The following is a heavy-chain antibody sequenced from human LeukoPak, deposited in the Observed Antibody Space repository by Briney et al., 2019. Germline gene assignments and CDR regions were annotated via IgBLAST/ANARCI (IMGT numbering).Heavy chain of an antibody. Sequence: SGRSLRLSCAASGFTFDDYAMFWVRQAPGKGLEWVSGINWDSKNIGYAASVKGRFTISRDNAKNSLYLQMNSLRAEDTAFYYCAKGNRDSSGFYYYYGMDVWGQGTTVTVSS. CDR2: INWDSKNI. CDR3: AKGNRDSSGFYYYYGMDV. J-gene: IGHJ6*02. CDR1: GFTFDDYA. D-gene: IGHD3-22*01. V-gene: IGHV3-9*01.